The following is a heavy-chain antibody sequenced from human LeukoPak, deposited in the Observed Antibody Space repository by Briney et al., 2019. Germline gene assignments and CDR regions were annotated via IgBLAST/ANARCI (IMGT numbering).Heavy chain of an antibody. CDR2: IRQDGSEK. CDR3: ARGSSRPPNAFDI. CDR1: GFTFSGHW. Sequence: GGSLRLSCAASGFTFSGHWMSWVRQAPGKGLEWVASIRQDGSEKHYVDSVEGRFTISRDNARNSLHLQMNSLRAEDTAVYYCARGSSRPPNAFDIWGQGTLVTVSS. J-gene: IGHJ3*02. D-gene: IGHD6-6*01. V-gene: IGHV3-7*01.